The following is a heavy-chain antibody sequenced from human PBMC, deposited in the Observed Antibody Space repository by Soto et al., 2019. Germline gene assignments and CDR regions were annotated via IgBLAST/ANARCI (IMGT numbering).Heavy chain of an antibody. V-gene: IGHV3-23*01. D-gene: IGHD1-26*01. J-gene: IGHJ4*02. CDR1: GFTFSSYA. CDR2: ISGSGDST. Sequence: PGGSLRLSCAASGFTFSSYAMSWVRQAPGKGLEWVSGISGSGDSTYYAESVKGRFTISRDNSKNTLYLQMNSLRADDTAVYYCAKSRSGSSYDGLGYWGQGTLVTVSS. CDR3: AKSRSGSSYDGLGY.